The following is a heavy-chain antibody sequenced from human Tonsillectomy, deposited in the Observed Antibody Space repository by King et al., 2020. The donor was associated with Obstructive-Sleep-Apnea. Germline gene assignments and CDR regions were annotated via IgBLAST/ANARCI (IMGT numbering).Heavy chain of an antibody. V-gene: IGHV3-23*04. J-gene: IGHJ6*02. CDR1: GFTFSSYA. D-gene: IGHD3-9*01. Sequence: VQLVESGGGLVQPGGSLRLSCAASGFTFSSYAMSWVRQAPGKGLEWVSAISGSGGSTYYADSVKGRFTISRDNSKNTLYLQMNSLRAEDTAVYYCAKEKKNVLRYFDWLPRNGYYYGMDVWGQGTTVTVSS. CDR3: AKEKKNVLRYFDWLPRNGYYYGMDV. CDR2: ISGSGGST.